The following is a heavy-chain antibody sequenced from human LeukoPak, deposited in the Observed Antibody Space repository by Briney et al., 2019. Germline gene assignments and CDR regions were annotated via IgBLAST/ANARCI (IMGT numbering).Heavy chain of an antibody. Sequence: ASVKVSCKAPGGTFSSYTISWVRQAPGQGLEWMGRIIPILGIANYAQEFQGRVTITADKSTSTAYMELSSLRSEDTAVYYCARDPMATTPSDFWGQGTLVTVSS. CDR3: ARDPMATTPSDF. J-gene: IGHJ4*02. CDR2: IIPILGIA. D-gene: IGHD5-24*01. V-gene: IGHV1-69*04. CDR1: GGTFSSYT.